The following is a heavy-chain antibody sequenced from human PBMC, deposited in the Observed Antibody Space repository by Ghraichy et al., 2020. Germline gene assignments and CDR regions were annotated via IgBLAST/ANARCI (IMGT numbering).Heavy chain of an antibody. J-gene: IGHJ4*02. D-gene: IGHD1-26*01. Sequence: GESLNISCAASGFTFSTYAMSWVRQAPGKGLEWVSAISGSGGGTYYADSVKGRFTISRDNSKNTLYLQMNSLRAEDTAVYYCAKGPGGSYNYWGQGTRVTVSS. CDR2: ISGSGGGT. CDR3: AKGPGGSYNY. CDR1: GFTFSTYA. V-gene: IGHV3-23*01.